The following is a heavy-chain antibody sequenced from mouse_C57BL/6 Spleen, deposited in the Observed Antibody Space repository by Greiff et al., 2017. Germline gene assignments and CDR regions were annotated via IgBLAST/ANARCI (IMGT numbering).Heavy chain of an antibody. V-gene: IGHV1-74*01. Sequence: QVQLQQPGAELVKPGASVKVSCKASGYTFTSYWMHWVKQRPGQGLEWIGRIHPSDSDTNYNQKFKGKATLTVDKSSSTAYMQLSSLTSEVSAVYYCAIEVLDWYFDVWGTGTPVTVSS. CDR3: AIEVLDWYFDV. D-gene: IGHD2-14*01. CDR2: IHPSDSDT. CDR1: GYTFTSYW. J-gene: IGHJ1*03.